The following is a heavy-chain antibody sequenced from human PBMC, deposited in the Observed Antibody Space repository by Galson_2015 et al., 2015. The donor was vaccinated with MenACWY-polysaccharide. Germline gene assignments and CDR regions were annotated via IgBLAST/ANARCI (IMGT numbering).Heavy chain of an antibody. D-gene: IGHD6-13*01. V-gene: IGHV3-23*01. J-gene: IGHJ4*02. Sequence: LRLSCAASGFSITSYAVHWVRQAPGKGLEWVAVISGSGTDIRYADSVKGRFTISRDTSKSTLYLQMNSLRAEDTAKYYCAKASQWGAAAVGSFDHWGQGTLVTVSS. CDR3: AKASQWGAAAVGSFDH. CDR2: ISGSGTDI. CDR1: GFSITSYA.